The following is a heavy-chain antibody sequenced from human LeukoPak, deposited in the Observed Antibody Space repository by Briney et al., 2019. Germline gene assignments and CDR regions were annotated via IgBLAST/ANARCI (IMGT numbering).Heavy chain of an antibody. D-gene: IGHD6-13*01. CDR3: ARESAGPFDY. CDR2: VYSDGDT. CDR1: GFTVSSTY. V-gene: IGHV3-53*01. J-gene: IGHJ4*02. Sequence: AGGSLRLSCGASGFTVSSTYMSWVRQAPGKGLEWVSVVYSDGDTYYADSVKGRFTIPRDNSKNTLYLQMSNMRAEDTAVYYCARESAGPFDYWGQGTLVTVSS.